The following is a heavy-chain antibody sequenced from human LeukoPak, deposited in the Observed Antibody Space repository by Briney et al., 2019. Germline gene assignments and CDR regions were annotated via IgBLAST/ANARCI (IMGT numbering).Heavy chain of an antibody. D-gene: IGHD4-17*01. J-gene: IGHJ5*02. CDR1: GGSISSSNW. Sequence: SETLSLTCAVSGGSISSSNWWSWVRQPPGKGLEWIGEIYHSGSTNYNPSLKSRVTISVDKSKNQFSLKLSSVTAADTAVYYCARGENYGDPFGHWFDPWGQGTLVTVSS. CDR2: IYHSGST. V-gene: IGHV4-4*02. CDR3: ARGENYGDPFGHWFDP.